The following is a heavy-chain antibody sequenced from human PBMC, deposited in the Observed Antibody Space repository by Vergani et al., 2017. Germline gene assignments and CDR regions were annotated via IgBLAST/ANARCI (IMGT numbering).Heavy chain of an antibody. V-gene: IGHV5-51*01. CDR2: IYPADSDT. D-gene: IGHD1-1*01. CDR1: EYSFGNYW. J-gene: IGHJ4*02. Sequence: EVELVQSGPEMRKPGESLKISCKGSEYSFGNYWIGWVRQMPGKGLEWMGIIYPADSDTRYSPSFQGQVTISADKSISTAFLQWDSPKASDTALYYCARHTTYTDSWGQGTQVIVSS. CDR3: ARHTTYTDS.